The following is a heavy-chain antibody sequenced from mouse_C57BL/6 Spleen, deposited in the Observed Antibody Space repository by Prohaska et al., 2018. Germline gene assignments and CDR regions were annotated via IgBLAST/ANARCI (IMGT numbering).Heavy chain of an antibody. D-gene: IGHD2-5*01. Sequence: GAELVKPGASVKMSCKASGYTFTSYWITWVKQRPGQGLEWIGDIYPGSGSTNYNEKFKSKATLTVDTSSSTAYMQLSSLTSEDSAVYYCARRYYSNSYWYFDVWGTGTTVTVSS. CDR1: GYTFTSYW. V-gene: IGHV1-55*01. CDR3: ARRYYSNSYWYFDV. CDR2: IYPGSGST. J-gene: IGHJ1*03.